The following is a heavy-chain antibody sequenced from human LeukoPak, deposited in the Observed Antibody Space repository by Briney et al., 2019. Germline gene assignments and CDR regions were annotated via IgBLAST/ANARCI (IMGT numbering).Heavy chain of an antibody. CDR1: GFTFSSFD. J-gene: IGHJ4*02. V-gene: IGHV3-30*02. CDR2: IKFDGSQK. D-gene: IGHD3-10*01. CDR3: ARRLPDSGSYSPDY. Sequence: PGGSLRLSCAPSGFTFSSFDMHWVRQPPDKGLEWVAFIKFDGSQKYYADSVRGRFTVSRYNSRNMLYLQLDSLRDDDTAVYFCARRLPDSGSYSPDYWGQGNLVTVSS.